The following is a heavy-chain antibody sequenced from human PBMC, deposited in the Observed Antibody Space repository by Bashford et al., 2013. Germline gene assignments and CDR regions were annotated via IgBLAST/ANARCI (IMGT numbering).Heavy chain of an antibody. CDR2: INQDGNAQ. D-gene: IGHD2-21*02. Sequence: VRQAPGKGLEWVANINQDGNAQYYVDSMKGRFTISRDIAKNMLYLQMNGLRAEDTAVYYCAKTDWFDPWGQGTLVTVSS. V-gene: IGHV3-7*01. J-gene: IGHJ5*02. CDR3: AKTDWFDP.